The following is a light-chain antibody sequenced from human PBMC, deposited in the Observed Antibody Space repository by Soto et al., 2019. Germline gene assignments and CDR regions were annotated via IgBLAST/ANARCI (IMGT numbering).Light chain of an antibody. Sequence: QSVLTQPASVSGSPGQSINVSCTGASSDVANDKFVSWYQQHPGKAPKLMIYEGTKRPSGVSDRFSASKSGDTASLTISGPQVETGAFFYASPYTHSDTQIFVFEPGT. CDR2: EGT. CDR1: SSDVANDKF. V-gene: IGLV2-23*01. J-gene: IGLJ1*01. CDR3: SPYTHSDTQIFV.